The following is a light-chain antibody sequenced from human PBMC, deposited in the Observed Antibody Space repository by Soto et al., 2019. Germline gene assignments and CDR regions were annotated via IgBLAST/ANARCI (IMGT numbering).Light chain of an antibody. CDR3: SSYTTSNTRQIV. CDR1: SSDVGGYNY. Sequence: QSVLTQPASVSGSPGQSITISCTGTSSDVGGYNYVSWYQQHPGKAPKFMIYDVSNRPSGVSNRFSGSKSGNTASLTISGLQAEDEADYYCSSYTTSNTRQIVFVNGTKVTVL. V-gene: IGLV2-14*01. J-gene: IGLJ1*01. CDR2: DVS.